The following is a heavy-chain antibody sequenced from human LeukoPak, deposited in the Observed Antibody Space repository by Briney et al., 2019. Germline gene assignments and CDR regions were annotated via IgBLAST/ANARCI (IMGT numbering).Heavy chain of an antibody. V-gene: IGHV3-23*01. CDR1: GLTFSSYA. CDR3: VKDRDFWSGLDV. CDR2: ISGSGDST. D-gene: IGHD3-3*01. J-gene: IGHJ6*02. Sequence: GGSLRLSCAASGLTFSSYAMRWVRQPPGRGLEWVSAISGSGDSTYYGDSVKGRYTISRDNSKNTLYMQMNSLKLEDTTPYYCVKDRDFWSGLDVWGQGPMVTV.